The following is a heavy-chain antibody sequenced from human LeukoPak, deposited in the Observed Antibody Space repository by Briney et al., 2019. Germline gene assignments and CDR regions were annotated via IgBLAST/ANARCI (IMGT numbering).Heavy chain of an antibody. CDR2: ISGSGGST. V-gene: IGHV3-23*01. J-gene: IGHJ4*02. D-gene: IGHD3-9*01. CDR1: GFTFSSYA. CDR3: ARVLRYFDWELGTDY. Sequence: PGGSLRLSCAVSGFTFSSYAMSWVRQAPGKGLEWVSAISGSGGSTYYADSVKGRFTISRDNSKNALYPQMNSLRAEDTAVYYCARVLRYFDWELGTDYWGQGTLVTVSS.